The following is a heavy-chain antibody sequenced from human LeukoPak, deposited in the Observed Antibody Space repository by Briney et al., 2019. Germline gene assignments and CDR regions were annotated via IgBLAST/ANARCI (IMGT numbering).Heavy chain of an antibody. CDR2: ISWNSGSI. J-gene: IGHJ4*02. V-gene: IGHV3-9*01. D-gene: IGHD6-19*01. Sequence: GGSLRLSCAGSGFIFNNYAMHWVRQPPGKGLEWVSGISWNSGSIDYADSVKGRFTISRDNAKNSLYLQMNSLRVEDTAFYYCAKDNRRHYTSGPNPDSLHWGQGALVTVSS. CDR3: AKDNRRHYTSGPNPDSLH. CDR1: GFIFNNYA.